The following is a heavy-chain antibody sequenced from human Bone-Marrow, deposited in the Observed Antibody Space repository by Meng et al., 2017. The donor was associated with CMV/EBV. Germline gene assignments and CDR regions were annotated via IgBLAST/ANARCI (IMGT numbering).Heavy chain of an antibody. CDR2: ISGSGGST. V-gene: IGHV3-23*01. Sequence: GGSLRLSCAASGFTFSSYSMNWVRQAPGKGLEWVSAISGSGGSTYYADSVKGRFTISRDNSKNTLYLQMNSLRAEDTAVYYCAKPLGRGLQYRSYYYYYGMDVWGQGTTVTVSS. J-gene: IGHJ6*02. CDR3: AKPLGRGLQYRSYYYYYGMDV. CDR1: GFTFSSYS. D-gene: IGHD4-11*01.